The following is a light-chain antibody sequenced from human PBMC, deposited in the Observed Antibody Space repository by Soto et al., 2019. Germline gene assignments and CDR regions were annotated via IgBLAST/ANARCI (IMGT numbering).Light chain of an antibody. CDR2: GVS. J-gene: IGLJ1*01. CDR3: SSYISSSTPYV. CDR1: RSDIVGYNF. V-gene: IGLV2-14*03. Sequence: QSVLTQPASVSGSPGQSITISCTGTRSDIVGYNFVSWYQHHPGKAPRLMIFGVSDRPSGVSDRFSGSKSGNTASLTISGLQAEDEADYYCSSYISSSTPYVFGTGTKVTV.